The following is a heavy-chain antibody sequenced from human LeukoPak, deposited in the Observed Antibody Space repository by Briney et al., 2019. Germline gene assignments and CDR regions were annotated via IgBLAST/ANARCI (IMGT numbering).Heavy chain of an antibody. J-gene: IGHJ2*01. CDR2: ISGSGGST. V-gene: IGHV3-23*01. CDR1: GGSISSYY. CDR3: ASHIAVAGNYWYFDL. D-gene: IGHD6-19*01. Sequence: ETLSLTCTVSGGSISSYYWSWVRQAPGKGLEWVSVISGSGGSTYYADSVKGRFTISRDNSKNTLYLKMNSLRAEDTAVYYCASHIAVAGNYWYFDLWGRGTLVTVSS.